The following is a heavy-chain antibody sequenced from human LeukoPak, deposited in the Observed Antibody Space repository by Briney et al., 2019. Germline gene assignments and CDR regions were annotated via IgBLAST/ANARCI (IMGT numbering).Heavy chain of an antibody. CDR3: ARLPSYIAVAGTYYFDY. CDR1: GGTFSSYA. CDR2: IIPIFGTA. D-gene: IGHD6-19*01. J-gene: IGHJ4*02. V-gene: IGHV1-69*13. Sequence: ASVKVSCKASGGTFSSYAISWVRQAPGQGLEWMGGIIPIFGTANYAQKFQGRVTITADESTSTAYMELSSLRSEDTAVYYCARLPSYIAVAGTYYFDYWGQGTLVTVPS.